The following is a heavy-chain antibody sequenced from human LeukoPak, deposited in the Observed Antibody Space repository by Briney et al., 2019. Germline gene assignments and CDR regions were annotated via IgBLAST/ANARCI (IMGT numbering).Heavy chain of an antibody. Sequence: SVKVCCKASGGTFSNYAVNWVRQDPGQGIEWLGWIIPVLSTANYAQRFQGRVTITADKSTTTTYMELNSLRSEDTAVYYCARSLHNWSDGIDYYYYYMSGWCKGTTVTVSS. D-gene: IGHD1-20*01. CDR3: ARSLHNWSDGIDYYYYYMSG. J-gene: IGHJ6*03. CDR1: GGTFSNYA. V-gene: IGHV1-69*04. CDR2: IIPVLSTA.